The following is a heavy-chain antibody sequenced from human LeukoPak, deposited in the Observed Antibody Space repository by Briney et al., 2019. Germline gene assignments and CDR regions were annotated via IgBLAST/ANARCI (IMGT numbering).Heavy chain of an antibody. CDR1: GFTFGTSA. V-gene: IGHV3-23*01. CDR3: AKERAGYTNPYYFDY. Sequence: GGSLRLSCAASGFTFGTSAMSWVRQAPGKGPEWVSTFGRSGSDTYYSDSVKGRFTIFRDNSKNTLYLQMNSLRDEDTAVYYCAKERAGYTNPYYFDYWGQGTLVTVSS. CDR2: FGRSGSDT. J-gene: IGHJ4*02. D-gene: IGHD3-16*02.